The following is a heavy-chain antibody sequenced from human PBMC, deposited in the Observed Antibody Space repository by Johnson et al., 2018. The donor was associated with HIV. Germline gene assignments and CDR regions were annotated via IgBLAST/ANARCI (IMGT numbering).Heavy chain of an antibody. CDR3: AKDRREGGFGVDAFDI. V-gene: IGHV3-23*04. J-gene: IGHJ3*02. CDR1: GFIFSSYG. D-gene: IGHD3-10*01. Sequence: VQLVESGGGVVQPGRSLRLSCAASGFIFSSYGMHWVRQAPGKGLEWVSAISGSGGSTYYADSMKGRFTISRDNSKNSLYLQINSLRPEDTAFYYCAKDRREGGFGVDAFDIWGQGTMVTVSS. CDR2: ISGSGGST.